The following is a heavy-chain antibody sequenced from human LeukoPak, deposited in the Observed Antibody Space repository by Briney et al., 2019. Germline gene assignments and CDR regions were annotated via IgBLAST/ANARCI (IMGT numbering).Heavy chain of an antibody. J-gene: IGHJ4*02. CDR3: SRDFVGAEDY. V-gene: IGHV3-74*01. CDR2: INPAGSVA. CDR1: GFTISSHW. D-gene: IGHD3-16*01. Sequence: GGSLRLSCSASGFTISSHWMHWVRQAPGKGLVWVSLINPAGSVANHADSVRGRFTISRDTATNTLYLEMNSLRAEDTAVYYCSRDFVGAEDYWGQGTLVTVSS.